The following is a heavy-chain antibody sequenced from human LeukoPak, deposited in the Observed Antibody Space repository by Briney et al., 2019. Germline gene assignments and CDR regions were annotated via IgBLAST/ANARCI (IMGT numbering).Heavy chain of an antibody. CDR3: ARDGYYYDSSGYYYYSEVLSSFDY. D-gene: IGHD3-22*01. J-gene: IGHJ4*02. CDR2: IYHSGST. CDR1: GYSISSGYY. V-gene: IGHV4-38-2*02. Sequence: SETLSLTCTVSGYSISSGYYWGWIRQPPGKGLEWIGSIYHSGSTYYNPSLKSRVTISVDTAKNQCSLKLSSVTATDTAVYYCARDGYYYDSSGYYYYSEVLSSFDYWGQGTLVSVSS.